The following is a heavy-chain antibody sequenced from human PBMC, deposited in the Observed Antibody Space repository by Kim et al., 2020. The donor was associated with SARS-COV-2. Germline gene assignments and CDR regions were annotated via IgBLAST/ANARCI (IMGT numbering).Heavy chain of an antibody. CDR3: ARERIVVVPAAQKVVYYYYYGMDV. Sequence: ASVKVSCKASGYTFTSYGISWVRQAPGQGLEWMGWISAYNGNTNYAQKLQGRVTMTTDTSTSTAYMELRSLRSDDTAVYYCARERIVVVPAAQKVVYYYYYGMDVWGQGTTVTVSS. V-gene: IGHV1-18*01. J-gene: IGHJ6*02. CDR2: ISAYNGNT. CDR1: GYTFTSYG. D-gene: IGHD2-2*01.